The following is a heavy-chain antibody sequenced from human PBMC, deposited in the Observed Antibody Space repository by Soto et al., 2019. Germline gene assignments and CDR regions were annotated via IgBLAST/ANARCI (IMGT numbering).Heavy chain of an antibody. Sequence: SGPTLVNPTQTLALTCTFSGFSLSTSGMCVSWIRHPPGKALEWLALIDWDDDKYYSTSLKTRLTISKDTSKNQVVLTMTNMDPVDTATYYCARINVCGQDDPYGMDVWGQGTTVTVSS. CDR2: IDWDDDK. J-gene: IGHJ6*02. V-gene: IGHV2-70*01. D-gene: IGHD1-1*01. CDR1: GFSLSTSGMC. CDR3: ARINVCGQDDPYGMDV.